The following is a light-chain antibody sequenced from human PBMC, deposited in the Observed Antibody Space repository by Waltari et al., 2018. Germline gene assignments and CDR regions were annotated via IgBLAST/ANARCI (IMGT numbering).Light chain of an antibody. CDR1: GSNIGILT. CDR3: AGWDDSLNGV. CDR2: RDN. V-gene: IGLV1-44*01. Sequence: QSVLTQPPSASGTPGQRVIISCSGSGSNIGILTVNWYRQVPGTAPELLIYRDNQRPSGVPDRFSGSKSGTSASLAISGLQSEDEADYYCAGWDDSLNGVFGGGTKLTVL. J-gene: IGLJ3*02.